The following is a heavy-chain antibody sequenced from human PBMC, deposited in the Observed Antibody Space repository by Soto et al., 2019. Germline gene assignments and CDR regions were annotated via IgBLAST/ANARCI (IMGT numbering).Heavy chain of an antibody. V-gene: IGHV4-59*08. D-gene: IGHD3-10*01. Sequence: QVQLQESGPGLVKPSETLSLTCTVSGGSISSYYWSWIRQPPGKGLEWIGYIYYSGSTNYNPSLKSRVTISVDTSKNQFSLKLSSVTAADTAVYYCARRWGEVLDYWGQGTLVTVTS. J-gene: IGHJ4*02. CDR3: ARRWGEVLDY. CDR1: GGSISSYY. CDR2: IYYSGST.